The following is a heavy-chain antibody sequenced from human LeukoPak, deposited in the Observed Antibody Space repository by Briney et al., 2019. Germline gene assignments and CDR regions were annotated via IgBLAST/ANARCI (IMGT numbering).Heavy chain of an antibody. CDR1: GGTFSSYA. D-gene: IGHD4-17*01. CDR3: ARENLRGDAFDI. CDR2: IIPIFGTA. V-gene: IGHV1-69*06. J-gene: IGHJ3*02. Sequence: ASVKVSCKASGGTFSSYAISWVRQAPGQGLEWMGGIIPIFGTANYAQKFQGRVTITADKSTSTAYMELSSLRSEDTAVYYCARENLRGDAFDIWGQGTMVTVSS.